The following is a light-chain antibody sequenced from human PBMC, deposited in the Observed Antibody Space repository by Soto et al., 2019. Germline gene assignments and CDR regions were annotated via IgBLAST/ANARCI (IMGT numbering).Light chain of an antibody. J-gene: IGKJ1*01. Sequence: DIQMTQSPSTQSASVGDRVIITCRASQSVSSWLAWYQQKPGKAPKLLIYDASSLQSGVPSRFRGSGSGTEFTLTISSLQPDDFATYYCQQYNSYPRTFGQGTKMESK. CDR2: DAS. CDR1: QSVSSW. V-gene: IGKV1-5*01. CDR3: QQYNSYPRT.